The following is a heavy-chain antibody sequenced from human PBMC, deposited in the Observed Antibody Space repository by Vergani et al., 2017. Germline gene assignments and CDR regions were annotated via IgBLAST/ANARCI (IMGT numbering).Heavy chain of an antibody. CDR2: INPSGGST. V-gene: IGHV1-46*03. D-gene: IGHD2-21*02. J-gene: IGHJ6*02. CDR1: GYTFTSYY. CDR3: ARYCGGDCSPSDYYGMDV. Sequence: QVQLVQSGAEVKKPGASVKVSCKASGYTFTSYYMTWVRQAPGQGLEWMGIINPSGGSTSYAQKFKGRVTMTRDTSTSTVYLELSSLRSEDTAVYYCARYCGGDCSPSDYYGMDVWGQGTTVTVSS.